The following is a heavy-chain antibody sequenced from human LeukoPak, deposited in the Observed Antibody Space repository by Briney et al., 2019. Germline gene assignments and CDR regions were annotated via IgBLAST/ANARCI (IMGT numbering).Heavy chain of an antibody. V-gene: IGHV3-21*01. CDR2: ISTSSSYI. CDR1: GFNFNTYW. CDR3: ARAAIAAARIYYYMDV. D-gene: IGHD6-13*01. J-gene: IGHJ6*03. Sequence: GGSLRLSCAASGFNFNTYWMSWVRQAPGKGLGWVSFISTSSSYIHNADSVKGRFTISRDNAENSLYLQMNSLRAEDTAVYYCARAAIAAARIYYYMDVWGKGTTVTVSS.